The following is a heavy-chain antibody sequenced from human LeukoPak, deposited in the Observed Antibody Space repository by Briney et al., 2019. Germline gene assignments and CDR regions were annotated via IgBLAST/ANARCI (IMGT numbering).Heavy chain of an antibody. D-gene: IGHD3-10*01. CDR3: ARGRNYYGKGWYFDL. Sequence: SDTRSLTCAVSGYSISSSNWWGWFRQPPGKGLEWIGEINHSGSTNYNPSLKSRVTISVDTSKNQFSLKLSSETAADTAVYYCARGRNYYGKGWYFDLWGRGTLVTVSS. CDR2: INHSGST. CDR1: GYSISSSNW. V-gene: IGHV4-4*02. J-gene: IGHJ2*01.